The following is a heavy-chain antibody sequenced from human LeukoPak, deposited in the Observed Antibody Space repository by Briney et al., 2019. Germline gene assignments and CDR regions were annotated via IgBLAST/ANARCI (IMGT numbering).Heavy chain of an antibody. CDR1: GGSFSGYY. D-gene: IGHD3-10*01. CDR3: ARELYGSGNS. V-gene: IGHV4-34*01. Sequence: SETLSLTCAVYGGSFSGYYWSWIRHPPGKGLEWIGEINHSGRTNYNPSLKSRVTISVDTSKNQFSLKLSSVTAADTAVYYCARELYGSGNSWGQGTLVTVSS. CDR2: INHSGRT. J-gene: IGHJ4*02.